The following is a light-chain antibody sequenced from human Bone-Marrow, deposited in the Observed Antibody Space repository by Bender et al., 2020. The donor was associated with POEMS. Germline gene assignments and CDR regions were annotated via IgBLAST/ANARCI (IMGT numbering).Light chain of an antibody. CDR2: EDN. J-gene: IGLJ2*01. CDR3: SSYAGRNTLA. CDR1: SGSIDNNY. Sequence: NFLLTQPQSVSESPGKTVTISCTGSSGSIDNNYVQGYQQRPGSAPTTVIYEDNQRPSGVPDRFSGSKSGNTASLIISRLQADDEADYYCSSYAGRNTLAFGGGTRVTVL. V-gene: IGLV6-57*02.